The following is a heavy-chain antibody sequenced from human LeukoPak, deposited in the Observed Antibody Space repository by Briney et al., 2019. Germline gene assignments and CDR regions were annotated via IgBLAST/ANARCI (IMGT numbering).Heavy chain of an antibody. J-gene: IGHJ4*02. CDR3: AKAAAAPGFDF. Sequence: GGSLRLSCTASGFICSDYAMSWARQAPGKGLEWVATVSGSGDRMYHADSVKGRFTISRDNSKNTIYLQMNSLRAEDTALYYCAKAAAAPGFDFWGQGTLVTVSS. CDR1: GFICSDYA. CDR2: VSGSGDRM. D-gene: IGHD6-13*01. V-gene: IGHV3-23*01.